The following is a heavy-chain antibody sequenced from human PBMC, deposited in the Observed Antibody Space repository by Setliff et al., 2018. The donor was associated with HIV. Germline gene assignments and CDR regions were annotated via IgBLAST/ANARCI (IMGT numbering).Heavy chain of an antibody. CDR2: INHSGST. V-gene: IGHV4-59*04. Sequence: SETLSLTCTVSGGSISSHCWSWIRQSPGKALEWIGYINHSGSTNYNPSLKSRVTISVDTSKNQFSLKLSSVTAADTAVYYCNIYYYYYMDVWGKGTTVTVSS. CDR3: NIYYYYYMDV. CDR1: GGSISSHC. J-gene: IGHJ6*03.